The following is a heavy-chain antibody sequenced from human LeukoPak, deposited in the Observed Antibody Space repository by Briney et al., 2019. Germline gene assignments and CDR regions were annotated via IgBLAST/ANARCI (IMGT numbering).Heavy chain of an antibody. D-gene: IGHD2-21*02. CDR3: ASTSVVVTDNPPLDC. V-gene: IGHV4-39*07. CDR2: IYYNGNT. CDR1: GGSISRGIYY. Sequence: SETLSLTCTVSGGSISRGIYYWGCAPEPPGKGLEWIGLIYYNGNTYYNPSLKSRVTISVDTRKKQFSLKLGSVTPADTAVYYCASTSVVVTDNPPLDCWGQGTLVTVSS. J-gene: IGHJ4*02.